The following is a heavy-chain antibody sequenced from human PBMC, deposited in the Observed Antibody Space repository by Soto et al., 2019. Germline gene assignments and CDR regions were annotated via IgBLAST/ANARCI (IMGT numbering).Heavy chain of an antibody. V-gene: IGHV1-69*13. CDR3: ARLNRELVSIYYYYYGMDV. CDR1: GGTFSSYA. J-gene: IGHJ6*02. D-gene: IGHD6-6*01. Sequence: SVKVSCKASGGTFSSYAISWVRQAPGQGLEWMGGIIPIFGTANYAQKFQGRVTITADESTSTAYMELSSLRSDDTAVYYCARLNRELVSIYYYYYGMDVWGQGTTVTVSS. CDR2: IIPIFGTA.